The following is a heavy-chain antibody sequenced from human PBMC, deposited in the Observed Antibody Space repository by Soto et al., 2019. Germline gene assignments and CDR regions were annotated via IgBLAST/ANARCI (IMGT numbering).Heavy chain of an antibody. CDR3: ASNAIFGPNYGMAV. Sequence: PSETLSLTCTVSGGSISSGDYYWSWIRQPPGKGLEWIGYIYYSGSTYYNPSLKSRVTISVDTSKNQFSLKLSSVTAADTAVYYCASNAIFGPNYGMAVWGQGTTVTVSS. CDR2: IYYSGST. D-gene: IGHD3-3*01. V-gene: IGHV4-30-4*01. J-gene: IGHJ6*02. CDR1: GGSISSGDYY.